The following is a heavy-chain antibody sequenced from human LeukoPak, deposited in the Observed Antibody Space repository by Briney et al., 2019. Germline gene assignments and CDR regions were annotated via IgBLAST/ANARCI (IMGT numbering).Heavy chain of an antibody. Sequence: ASVKVSCKASGYTFTSYDINWVRQATGQGLEWMGWMNPNSGNTGYAQKFQGRVTMTRNTSISTAYMELSSLRSEDTAVYYCARVGVTRFLEWLSPGGMDVWGQGTTVTVSS. D-gene: IGHD3-3*01. CDR3: ARVGVTRFLEWLSPGGMDV. J-gene: IGHJ6*02. CDR2: MNPNSGNT. V-gene: IGHV1-8*01. CDR1: GYTFTSYD.